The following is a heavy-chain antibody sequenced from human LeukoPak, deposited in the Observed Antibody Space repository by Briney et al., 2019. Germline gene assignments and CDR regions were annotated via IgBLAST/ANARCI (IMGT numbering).Heavy chain of an antibody. V-gene: IGHV1-2*02. CDR1: GYTFTGYY. CDR2: INPKSGGT. D-gene: IGHD1-1*01. Sequence: ASVKVSCKASGYTFTGYYMHWVRQAPGQGLEWMGWINPKSGGTNYAQKFQGRVTMTRDTSISTAYMDLSRMTSDDTAVYYCAQLKDSPIWGQGTMVTVSS. CDR3: AQLKDSPI. J-gene: IGHJ3*02.